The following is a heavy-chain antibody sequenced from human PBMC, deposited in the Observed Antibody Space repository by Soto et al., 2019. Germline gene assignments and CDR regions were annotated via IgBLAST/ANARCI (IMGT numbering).Heavy chain of an antibody. V-gene: IGHV3-7*03. CDR3: ARDFSTIFGVALPLYGMDV. D-gene: IGHD3-3*01. Sequence: PGGSLRLSCAASGFTFSSYWMSWVRQAPGKGLEWVANIKQDGSEKYYVDSVKGRFTISRDNAKNSLYLQMNSLRAEDTAVYYCARDFSTIFGVALPLYGMDVWGQGTTVTVSS. CDR2: IKQDGSEK. CDR1: GFTFSSYW. J-gene: IGHJ6*02.